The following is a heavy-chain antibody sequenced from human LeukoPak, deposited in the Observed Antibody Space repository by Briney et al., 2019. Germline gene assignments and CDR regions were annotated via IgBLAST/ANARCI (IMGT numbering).Heavy chain of an antibody. CDR3: AKGRIFGVVIED. CDR2: ISGSGGST. J-gene: IGHJ4*02. CDR1: GFTFSSYA. D-gene: IGHD3-3*01. V-gene: IGHV3-23*01. Sequence: GGSLRLPCAASGFTFSSYAMSWVRQAPGKGLEWVSAISGSGGSTYYADSVKGRFTISRDNSKNTLYLQMNSLRAEDTAVYYCAKGRIFGVVIEDWGQGTLVTVSS.